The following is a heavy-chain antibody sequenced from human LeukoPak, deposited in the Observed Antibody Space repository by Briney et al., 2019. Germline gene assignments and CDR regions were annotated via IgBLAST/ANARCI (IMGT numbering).Heavy chain of an antibody. Sequence: SETLSLTCTVSGGSISSYYWSWIRQPPGKGLEWIGYIYYSGSTYYNPSLKSRVTISVDTSKNQFSLKLSSVTAADTAVYYCARIPRAEDYYDSSGYSDYWGQGTLVTVSS. V-gene: IGHV4-59*12. CDR1: GGSISSYY. CDR3: ARIPRAEDYYDSSGYSDY. J-gene: IGHJ4*02. D-gene: IGHD3-22*01. CDR2: IYYSGST.